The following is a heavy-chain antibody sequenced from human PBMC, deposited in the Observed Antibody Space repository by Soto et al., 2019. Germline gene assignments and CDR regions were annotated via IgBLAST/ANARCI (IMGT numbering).Heavy chain of an antibody. CDR2: IGSGSTPI. D-gene: IGHD2-15*01. CDR1: GFTFSSSG. J-gene: IGHJ4*02. V-gene: IGHV3-48*01. Sequence: VQLVESGGGLIQPGGSLRLSCAASGFTFSSSGMNWVRQAPGKGLEWVSYIGSGSTPIYYTDSVKGRFTISRDDAKNSLYLQMDSLRAEDPAVYFCGRAAVDWGQGTLVTVSS. CDR3: GRAAVD.